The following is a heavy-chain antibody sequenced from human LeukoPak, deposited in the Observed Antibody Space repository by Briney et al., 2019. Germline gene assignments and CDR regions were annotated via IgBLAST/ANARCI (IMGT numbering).Heavy chain of an antibody. V-gene: IGHV3-48*01. J-gene: IGHJ4*02. D-gene: IGHD5-18*01. CDR3: ARDPGYSYAMDS. CDR2: ISHGSIRI. CDR1: GCTFSSYS. Sequence: GGSLRLSCAASGCTFSSYSMNWVRQAPGKGLEWISYISHGSIRIFYADFVEGRFTVSRDDAKNALYLQMNSLRVEDTAVYYCARDPGYSYAMDSWGQGTLVIVSS.